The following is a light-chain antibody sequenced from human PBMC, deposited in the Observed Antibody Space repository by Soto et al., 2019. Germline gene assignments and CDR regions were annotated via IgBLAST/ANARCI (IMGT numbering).Light chain of an antibody. CDR1: QSVSSN. CDR3: QQYNNWPP. V-gene: IGKV3-15*01. J-gene: IGKJ1*01. Sequence: EIVMTQSPATLSVSPGERATLSCRASQSVSSNLAWYQQKPGQAPRLLIYGASTRATGIPARFSGSGSETEFTLTISSLQSEDFAVYYCQQYNNWPPFGQGTKV. CDR2: GAS.